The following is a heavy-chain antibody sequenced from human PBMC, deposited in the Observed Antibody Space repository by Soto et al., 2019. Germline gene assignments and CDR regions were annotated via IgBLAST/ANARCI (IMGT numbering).Heavy chain of an antibody. Sequence: GGSLRLSCSASGFSFSNYAMHWVRQAPGKGLQYVSGFSSKGGTTYYADSVKGRFTISRDNSKNTLYLRMSSLRPEDTAVYYCVKEMAQAAIGSLYYYYGMDVWGQGTTVTVYS. CDR1: GFSFSNYA. CDR2: FSSKGGTT. CDR3: VKEMAQAAIGSLYYYYGMDV. J-gene: IGHJ6*02. D-gene: IGHD2-2*01. V-gene: IGHV3-64D*06.